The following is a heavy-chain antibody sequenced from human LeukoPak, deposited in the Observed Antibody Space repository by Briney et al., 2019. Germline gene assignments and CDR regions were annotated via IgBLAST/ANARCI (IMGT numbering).Heavy chain of an antibody. CDR2: ISDDGGRK. V-gene: IGHV3-30*04. CDR1: GFTFSGSP. J-gene: IGHJ4*02. CDR3: AKGGTVKPGNYFDY. D-gene: IGHD1-26*01. Sequence: GGSLRLSCAASGFTFSGSPMHWVRQAPGKGLDWVAIISDDGGRKFYADSAKGRFTISRDNSKNTLYLQMNSLRAEDTAVYYCAKGGTVKPGNYFDYWGQGTLVTVSS.